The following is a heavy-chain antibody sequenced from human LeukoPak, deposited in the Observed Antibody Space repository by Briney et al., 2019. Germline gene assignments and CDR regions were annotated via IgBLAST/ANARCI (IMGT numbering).Heavy chain of an antibody. D-gene: IGHD2-15*01. CDR1: GGPFGGYY. CDR3: GRRKYCSGGSCFAFHY. V-gene: IGHV4-34*01. Sequence: PSETLSLTCAVYGGPFGGYYWRWIRQPPGKGLEWIGEINHSGSTNYNPSLKSGVSILVGTSKNHFLLQLGQLTAADHAVYFCGRRKYCSGGSCFAFHYWGQGTLVTVSS. CDR2: INHSGST. J-gene: IGHJ4*02.